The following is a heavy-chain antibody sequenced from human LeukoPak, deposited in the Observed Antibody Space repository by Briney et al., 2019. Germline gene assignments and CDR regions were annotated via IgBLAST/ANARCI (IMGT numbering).Heavy chain of an antibody. J-gene: IGHJ4*02. D-gene: IGHD6-19*01. V-gene: IGHV4-59*08. Sequence: SETLSLTCSVSGDSITSYYWSWIRQPPGKGLEWIAFIYSSGTTNYNPSLKSRVTISMDTSKNRISLRLNSVTAADTAVYYCASQRAGFHTGWYSSDYWGQGTLVTVSS. CDR2: IYSSGTT. CDR3: ASQRAGFHTGWYSSDY. CDR1: GDSITSYY.